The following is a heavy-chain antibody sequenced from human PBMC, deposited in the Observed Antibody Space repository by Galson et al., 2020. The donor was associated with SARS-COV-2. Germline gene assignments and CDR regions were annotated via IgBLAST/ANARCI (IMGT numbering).Heavy chain of an antibody. CDR2: IYYSGST. V-gene: IGHV4-39*07. CDR1: GGSISSSSYY. J-gene: IGHJ3*02. D-gene: IGHD3-3*01. Sequence: SETLSLTCTVSGGSISSSSYYWGWIRQPPGKGLEWIGSIYYSGSTYYNPSLKSRVTISVDTSKNQFSLKLSSVTAADTAVYYCARGVDLEWFGAFDIWGQGTMVTVSS. CDR3: ARGVDLEWFGAFDI.